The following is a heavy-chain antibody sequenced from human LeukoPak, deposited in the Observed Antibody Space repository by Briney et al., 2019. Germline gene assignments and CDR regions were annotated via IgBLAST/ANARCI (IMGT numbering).Heavy chain of an antibody. CDR1: GFTFSSYW. D-gene: IGHD2-2*01. V-gene: IGHV3-74*01. J-gene: IGHJ4*02. CDR3: AKVPHQKVPAAFFDY. Sequence: GGSLRLSCAASGFTFSSYWMHWVRQAPGKGLVWVSRINSDGSSTNYADSVKGRFTISRDNAKNTLYLQMNSLRAEDTAVYYCAKVPHQKVPAAFFDYWGQGTLVTVSS. CDR2: INSDGSST.